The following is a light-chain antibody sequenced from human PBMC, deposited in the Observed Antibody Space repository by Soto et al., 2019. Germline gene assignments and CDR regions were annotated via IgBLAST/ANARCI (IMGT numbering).Light chain of an antibody. CDR1: QSISSY. Sequence: KRKSDSPGSLSVSVKNRVRINCRASQSISSYLNWYQQKLGKAPKLLIYAASSLQSGVPSRFSGSASGTDFTLTICRLQPQACATYCSALSYCTPTTSGEGTRLEVK. J-gene: IGKJ5*01. CDR3: ALSYCTPTT. CDR2: AAS. V-gene: IGKV1-39*01.